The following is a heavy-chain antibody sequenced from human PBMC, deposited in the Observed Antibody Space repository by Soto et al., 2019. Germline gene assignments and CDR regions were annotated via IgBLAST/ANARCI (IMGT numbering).Heavy chain of an antibody. CDR2: IYYSGST. V-gene: IGHV4-59*08. Sequence: SETLSLTCTVSGGSISSYYWSWIRQPPGKGLEWIGYIYYSGSTNYNPSLKSRVTISVDTSKNQFSLKLSSVTAADTAVYYCASHVYSGWSTYYFDYWGQGPLVTVYS. CDR3: ASHVYSGWSTYYFDY. CDR1: GGSISSYY. J-gene: IGHJ4*02. D-gene: IGHD6-19*01.